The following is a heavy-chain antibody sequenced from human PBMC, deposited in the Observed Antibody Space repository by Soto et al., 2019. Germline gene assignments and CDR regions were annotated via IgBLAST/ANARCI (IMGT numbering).Heavy chain of an antibody. D-gene: IGHD4-17*01. Sequence: GGSLRLSCAASGFTFSSYGMHWVRQAPGKGLEWVAVISYDGSNKYYADSVKGRFTISRDNSKNTLYLQMNSLRAEDTAVYYCAKDDLTVTTAVGSGHWGQGTLVTVSS. CDR2: ISYDGSNK. CDR3: AKDDLTVTTAVGSGH. V-gene: IGHV3-30*18. CDR1: GFTFSSYG. J-gene: IGHJ4*02.